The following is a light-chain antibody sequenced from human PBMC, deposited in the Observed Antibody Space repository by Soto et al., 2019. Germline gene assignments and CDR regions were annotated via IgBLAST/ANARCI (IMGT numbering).Light chain of an antibody. Sequence: QSVLTQPPSASGTPGQRVTISCSGSSSNIGSYTVNWYQHLPGTAPKLLIYSNNQRPSGVPDRFSGSKSGTSASLAISGLHSEDEADYYCATWDASLNGPLFGGGTKLTVL. CDR2: SNN. V-gene: IGLV1-44*01. J-gene: IGLJ2*01. CDR1: SSNIGSYT. CDR3: ATWDASLNGPL.